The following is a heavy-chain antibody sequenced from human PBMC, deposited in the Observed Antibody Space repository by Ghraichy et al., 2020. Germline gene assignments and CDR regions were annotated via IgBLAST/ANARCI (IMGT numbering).Heavy chain of an antibody. V-gene: IGHV5-51*01. CDR1: GYSFITYW. D-gene: IGHD4-17*01. CDR2: IYPGDSDT. Sequence: GESLNISCKGSGYSFITYWIAWGRQMPGKGLEWMGIIYPGDSDTRYSPSFQGQVTISVDKSINTTYLQWSSLKTSDTAMYYCATHGDYIDYWGQGTLVTVSP. CDR3: ATHGDYIDY. J-gene: IGHJ4*02.